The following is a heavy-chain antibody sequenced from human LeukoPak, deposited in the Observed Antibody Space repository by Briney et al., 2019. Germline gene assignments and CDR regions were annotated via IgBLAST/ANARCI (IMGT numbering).Heavy chain of an antibody. V-gene: IGHV3-7*01. CDR2: IKEDESKT. J-gene: IGHJ5*02. CDR3: ARDASLYCAGDTCYWAFDR. D-gene: IGHD2-21*02. Sequence: GGSLRLSCAASTFTFSSYWMSWVRQAPGKGLEWVANIKEDESKTYYVDSVKGRFTISRDNAKKSLFLQMNSLRAEDTAVYYCARDASLYCAGDTCYWAFDRWGQGTLVTVS. CDR1: TFTFSSYW.